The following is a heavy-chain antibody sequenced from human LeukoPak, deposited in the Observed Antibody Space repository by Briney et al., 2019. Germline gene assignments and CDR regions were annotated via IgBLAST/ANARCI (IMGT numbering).Heavy chain of an antibody. CDR2: IYYSGST. Sequence: SETLSLTCAVYGGSFSGYYWSWIRQPPGKGLEWIGYIYYSGSTNYNPSLKSRVTISVDTSKNQFSLKLSSVTAADTAVYYCASLYDSYEDDAFDIWGQGTMVTVSS. CDR1: GGSFSGYY. J-gene: IGHJ3*02. V-gene: IGHV4-59*01. D-gene: IGHD3-22*01. CDR3: ASLYDSYEDDAFDI.